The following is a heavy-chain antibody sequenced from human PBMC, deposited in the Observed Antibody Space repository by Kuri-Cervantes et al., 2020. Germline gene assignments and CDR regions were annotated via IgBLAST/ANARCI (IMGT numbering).Heavy chain of an antibody. CDR2: IYYSGST. V-gene: IGHV4-59*01. CDR3: ARLISGYYYYGMDV. Sequence: SETLSLTCTVSGGSISSYYWSWIRQPPGKGLEWIGHIYYSGSTNYNPSLKSRVTIAVDTSKNQFSLKLSSVTAADTAVYYCARLISGYYYYGMDVWGQGTTVTVSS. J-gene: IGHJ6*02. CDR1: GGSISSYY. D-gene: IGHD2-15*01.